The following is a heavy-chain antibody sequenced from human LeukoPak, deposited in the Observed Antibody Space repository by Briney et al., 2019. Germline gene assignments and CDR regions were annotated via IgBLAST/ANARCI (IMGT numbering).Heavy chain of an antibody. V-gene: IGHV1-69*05. CDR3: ARRGFGYSYGFVSYYFDY. Sequence: ASVNVSCTASGGTFSSYAISWVRQAPGQGLEWMGGIIPIFGTANYAQKFQGRVTMTRDTSMSTVYMELSSLRSEDTAVYYCARRGFGYSYGFVSYYFDYWGQGTLVTVSS. CDR1: GGTFSSYA. D-gene: IGHD5-18*01. J-gene: IGHJ4*02. CDR2: IIPIFGTA.